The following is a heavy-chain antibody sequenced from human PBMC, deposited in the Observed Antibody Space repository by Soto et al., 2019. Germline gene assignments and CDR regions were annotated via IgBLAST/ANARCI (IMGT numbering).Heavy chain of an antibody. J-gene: IGHJ4*01. Sequence: PGGALRLSWAASGCTFSNSWINWVLQAPGKGLEWVGRIKSNTNGGTTYYTAPVKGRFAISRDDSNNMVYLQMNSLKIEDTAVYYCTTDSFSTKIATHFDSWGQGTVLTVSS. CDR3: TTDSFSTKIATHFDS. D-gene: IGHD3-22*01. CDR1: GCTFSNSW. V-gene: IGHV3-15*07. CDR2: IKSNTNGGTT.